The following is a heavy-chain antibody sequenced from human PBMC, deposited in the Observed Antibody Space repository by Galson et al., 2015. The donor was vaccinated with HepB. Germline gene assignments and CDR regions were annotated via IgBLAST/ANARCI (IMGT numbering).Heavy chain of an antibody. J-gene: IGHJ4*02. CDR3: ARGSSGREQLRINY. Sequence: SLRLSCAASGFTFSDYFMSWIRQAPGKGLEWVSYISSSGGTIYYADSVKGRFTISRDNAKNSLYLQMNSLRAEDTAAYYCARGSSGREQLRINYWGQGTLVTVSS. D-gene: IGHD3-10*01. CDR1: GFTFSDYF. V-gene: IGHV3-11*01. CDR2: ISSSGGTI.